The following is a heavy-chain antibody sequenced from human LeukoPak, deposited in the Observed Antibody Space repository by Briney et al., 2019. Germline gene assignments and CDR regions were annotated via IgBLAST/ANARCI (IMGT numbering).Heavy chain of an antibody. Sequence: GGSLRLSCAASGFTFSSYWMSWVRQAPGKGLEWVANIKKDGSEKYYVDSVKGRFTISRDNAKTSLYLQMNSLRAEDTALYYCAKDVLFAVGDAFDIWGQGTMVTVS. J-gene: IGHJ3*02. CDR3: AKDVLFAVGDAFDI. D-gene: IGHD3-10*02. CDR1: GFTFSSYW. CDR2: IKKDGSEK. V-gene: IGHV3-7*01.